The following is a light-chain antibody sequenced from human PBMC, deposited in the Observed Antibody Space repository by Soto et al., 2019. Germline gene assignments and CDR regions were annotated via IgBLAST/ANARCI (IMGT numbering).Light chain of an antibody. CDR2: SNN. CDR1: SSNIGSNT. V-gene: IGLV1-44*01. CDR3: GPCDGRLNGYI. J-gene: IGLJ1*01. Sequence: QSVLTQPPSASGTPGQRVTISCSGSSSNIGSNTVNWYQQLPGTAPKLLIYSNNQRPSGVPDRFSGSKSGPSASLAISGVQSEDEADYYCGPCDGRLNGYILGTGSKVTVL.